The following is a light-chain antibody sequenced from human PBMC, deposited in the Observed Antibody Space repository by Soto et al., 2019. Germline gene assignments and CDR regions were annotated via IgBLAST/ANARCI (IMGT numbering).Light chain of an antibody. J-gene: IGLJ1*01. Sequence: QSVLTQPRSVSGSPGQSVTISCTGTSSDVGAYTYVSWFQQHPGKAPKLIIYDVTKRSSGVPDRFSGSRSGTSASLAISGLQSEDEADYYCATWDDRLNGYVFGSGTKVTVL. CDR3: ATWDDRLNGYV. CDR1: SSDVGAYTY. V-gene: IGLV2-11*01. CDR2: DVT.